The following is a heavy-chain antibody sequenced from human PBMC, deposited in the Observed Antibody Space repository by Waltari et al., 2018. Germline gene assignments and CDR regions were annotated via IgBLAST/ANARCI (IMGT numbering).Heavy chain of an antibody. D-gene: IGHD3-3*01. CDR1: GGTFSSYA. CDR3: AREMPTHYDFWSGYYKPFDY. V-gene: IGHV1-69*01. CDR2: IIPIFGTA. Sequence: QVQLVQSGAEVKKPGSSVKVSCKASGGTFSSYAISWVRQAPGQGLEWMGGIIPIFGTANYAQKFQGRVTITADESTSTAYMELSSLRSEDTAVYYCAREMPTHYDFWSGYYKPFDYWGQGTLVTVSS. J-gene: IGHJ4*02.